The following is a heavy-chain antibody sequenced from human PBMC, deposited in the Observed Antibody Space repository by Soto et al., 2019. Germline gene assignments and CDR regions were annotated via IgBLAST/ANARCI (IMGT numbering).Heavy chain of an antibody. V-gene: IGHV1-18*01. CDR3: ARDARIAARRGPSNYYYYGMDV. D-gene: IGHD6-6*01. J-gene: IGHJ6*02. CDR1: GYTFTSYG. Sequence: ASVKVSCKASGYTFTSYGISWVRQAPGQGLEWMGWISAYNGNTNYAQKLQGRVTMTTDTSTSTAYMELRSLRSDDTAVYYCARDARIAARRGPSNYYYYGMDVWGQGTTVTVSS. CDR2: ISAYNGNT.